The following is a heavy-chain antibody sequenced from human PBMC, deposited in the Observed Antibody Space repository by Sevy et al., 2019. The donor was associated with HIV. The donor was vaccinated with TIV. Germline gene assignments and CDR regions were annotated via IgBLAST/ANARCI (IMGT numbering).Heavy chain of an antibody. D-gene: IGHD2-15*01. CDR2: IYSSGMT. J-gene: IGHJ4*02. V-gene: IGHV4-39*01. CDR1: GGSISSSISY. Sequence: SETLSLNCTVSGGSISSSISYWGWIRQPPGMGLEWIGSIYSSGMTYYTPSLKSRVTISVDTSMNQFSLNLNSVTAAVAAVYYCVRHDGGNPEYLDYGGQGILVTVSS. CDR3: VRHDGGNPEYLDY.